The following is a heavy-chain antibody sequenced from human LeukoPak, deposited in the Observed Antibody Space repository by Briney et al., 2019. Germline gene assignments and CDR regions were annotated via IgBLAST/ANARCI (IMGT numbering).Heavy chain of an antibody. J-gene: IGHJ2*01. D-gene: IGHD4-17*01. CDR1: GYTVTSYD. CDR2: MNPNSANT. Sequence: ASVKVSCKASGYTVTSYDINWVRQATGQGLEWLGWMNPNSANTGYAQKFQGRVSMTRNTSISTAYMELSSLRSEDTAVYYCARDYGRPWGDNWYFDLWGRGTLVTVSS. V-gene: IGHV1-8*01. CDR3: ARDYGRPWGDNWYFDL.